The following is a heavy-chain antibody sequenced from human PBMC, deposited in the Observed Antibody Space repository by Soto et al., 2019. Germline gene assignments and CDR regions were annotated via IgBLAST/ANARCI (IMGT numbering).Heavy chain of an antibody. Sequence: GGSLRLSCAASGFTFSSYDMHWVRQATGKGLEWVSAIGTAGDTYYPGSVKGRFTISRENAKNSLYLQMNSLRAEDTAVYYCARDLTMVRGLRRYGMDVWGQGTTVTVSS. CDR2: IGTAGDT. V-gene: IGHV3-13*01. CDR3: ARDLTMVRGLRRYGMDV. CDR1: GFTFSSYD. J-gene: IGHJ6*02. D-gene: IGHD3-10*01.